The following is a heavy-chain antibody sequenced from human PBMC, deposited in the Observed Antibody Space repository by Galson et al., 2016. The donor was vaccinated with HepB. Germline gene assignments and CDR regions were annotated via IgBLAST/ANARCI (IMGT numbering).Heavy chain of an antibody. D-gene: IGHD3-22*01. Sequence: KVSCKASGYTFTNYAMHWVRQAPGQRLEWMGWINAGNGNTKYSQKFQGRVTITRDTSASTAYMDLSSLRSEDTAVYYCVRDHYDSSGYPYNWFDPWGQGTLVTVSS. CDR2: INAGNGNT. J-gene: IGHJ5*02. CDR3: VRDHYDSSGYPYNWFDP. CDR1: GYTFTNYA. V-gene: IGHV1-3*01.